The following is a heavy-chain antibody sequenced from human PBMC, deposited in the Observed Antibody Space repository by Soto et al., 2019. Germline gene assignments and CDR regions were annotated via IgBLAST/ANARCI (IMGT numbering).Heavy chain of an antibody. CDR2: TIPVFNTA. D-gene: IGHD3-10*01. CDR1: GGTLRDHG. J-gene: IGHJ3*02. V-gene: IGHV1-69*06. CDR3: ARRVYGPGNSYTGPSAFDI. Sequence: CYQASGGTLRDHGVAWLRQAPGQGLEWMGGTIPVFNTAKYAQKFQGRVTVTADKFTNIAYMELSSLRSEDTAFYFCARRVYGPGNSYTGPSAFDICGQRTMVTVSS.